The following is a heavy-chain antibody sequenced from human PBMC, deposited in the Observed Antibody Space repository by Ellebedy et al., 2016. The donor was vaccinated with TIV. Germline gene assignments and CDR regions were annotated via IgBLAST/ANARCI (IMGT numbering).Heavy chain of an antibody. V-gene: IGHV3-66*01. Sequence: PGGSLRLSCAASGFTFSSYWMHWVRQAPGKGLEWVSVSYSGGSTYYADSVKGRFTISRDNSKNTLYLQRNSLRAEDTAVYYCARGGSHGMDVWGQGTTVTVSS. CDR1: GFTFSSYW. CDR3: ARGGSHGMDV. CDR2: SYSGGST. J-gene: IGHJ6*02. D-gene: IGHD2-15*01.